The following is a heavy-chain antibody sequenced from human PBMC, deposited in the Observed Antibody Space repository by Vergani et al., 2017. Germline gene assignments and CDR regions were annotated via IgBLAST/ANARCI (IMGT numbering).Heavy chain of an antibody. J-gene: IGHJ3*02. CDR2: ISGSGGST. CDR1: GFPFSSYA. Sequence: EVQLLESGGGLVQPGGSLRPPCAALGFPFSSYAMSWVSQPPGKGLEWVSAISGSGGSTYYADSVKGRFPISSDNSKNTLYLQMNSLRAEDTAVYYCARENSGSNAFDIWGQGTMVTVSS. D-gene: IGHD1-26*01. V-gene: IGHV3-23*01. CDR3: ARENSGSNAFDI.